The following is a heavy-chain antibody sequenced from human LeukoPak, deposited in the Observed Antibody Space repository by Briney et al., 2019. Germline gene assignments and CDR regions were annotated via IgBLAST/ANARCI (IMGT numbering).Heavy chain of an antibody. CDR3: ARIRSNSWPPFPDH. J-gene: IGHJ1*01. CDR2: ISTYNGDT. V-gene: IGHV1-18*01. CDR1: GYTFSTYS. Sequence: ASVKVSCKTSGYTFSTYSITWVRQAPGQGLEWMGWISTYNGDTKYAQPLQGRLTLTTDTSTGTAYMDLRSLRSDDTAVIYCARIRSNSWPPFPDHWGQGTLLIVSS. D-gene: IGHD2/OR15-2a*01.